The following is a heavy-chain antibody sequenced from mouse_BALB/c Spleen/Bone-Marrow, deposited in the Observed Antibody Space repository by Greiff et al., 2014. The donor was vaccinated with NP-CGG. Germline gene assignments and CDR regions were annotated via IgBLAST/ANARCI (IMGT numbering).Heavy chain of an antibody. CDR1: GFTFSDFY. CDR3: ARSGERYGAMDY. J-gene: IGHJ4*01. D-gene: IGHD1-1*02. CDR2: ISGGGTYT. Sequence: EVKLVESGGGLVKPGGSLKLSCAASGFTFSDFYMFWFRQTPEKRLEWVATISGGGTYTYYPDSVKGRFTISRDNAKNNLYLQMSSLKPEDTAIYYCARSGERYGAMDYWGQGTSVTVSS. V-gene: IGHV5-4*02.